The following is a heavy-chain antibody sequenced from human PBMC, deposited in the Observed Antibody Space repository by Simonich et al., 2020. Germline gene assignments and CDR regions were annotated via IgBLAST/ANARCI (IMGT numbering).Heavy chain of an antibody. V-gene: IGHV4-59*08. J-gene: IGHJ4*02. CDR2: IYYSGST. CDR3: ARHDRWLQFYFDY. Sequence: QVQLQESGPGLVKPSETLSLTCTVSGGSISSYYWSWIRQPPGKGLEWIGYIYYSGSTNSNPSHKNRVTISVYTSKNQFSLKLSSVTAADTAVYYCARHDRWLQFYFDYWGQGTLVTVSS. CDR1: GGSISSYY. D-gene: IGHD5-12*01.